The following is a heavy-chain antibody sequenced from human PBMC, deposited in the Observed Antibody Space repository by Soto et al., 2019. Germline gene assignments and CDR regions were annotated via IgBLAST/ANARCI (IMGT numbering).Heavy chain of an antibody. CDR3: ARGQRFSDWFAP. Sequence: SETLSLTCAVYGGSFSGYYWSWIRQPPGKGLEWIGEINHSGSTNYNPSLKSRVTISVDTSKNQFSLRLSSVTAADTAVYYCARGQRFSDWFAPWGQGTLVTVSS. J-gene: IGHJ5*02. V-gene: IGHV4-34*01. CDR1: GGSFSGYY. CDR2: INHSGST. D-gene: IGHD3-3*01.